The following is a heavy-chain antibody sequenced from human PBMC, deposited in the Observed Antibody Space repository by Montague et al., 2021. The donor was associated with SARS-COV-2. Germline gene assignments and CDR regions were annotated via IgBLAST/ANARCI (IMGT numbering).Heavy chain of an antibody. CDR2: INHSGST. CDR3: ACGEITTRGPIYYYGMDV. D-gene: IGHD4-11*01. J-gene: IGHJ6*02. V-gene: IGHV4-34*01. Sequence: SETLSLTCAVYGGSFSGYYWTWIRQSPRKGLEWIGEINHSGSTNYNPSLKSRVTISVDTSKNQFSLKLSSATAADTAVYYCACGEITTRGPIYYYGMDVWGQGTTVTVSS. CDR1: GGSFSGYY.